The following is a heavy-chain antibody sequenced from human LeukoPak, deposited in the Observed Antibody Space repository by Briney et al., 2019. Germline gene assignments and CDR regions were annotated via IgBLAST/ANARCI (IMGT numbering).Heavy chain of an antibody. CDR2: ISNDGSDK. D-gene: IGHD2/OR15-2a*01. V-gene: IGHV3-30*03. CDR1: GFTFRNFG. Sequence: GGSLRLSCAASGFTFRNFGMHWVRQAPGKGLEWVALISNDGSDKSYADSVKGRFTISRDNSKNTLYLQMNSLRTEDTVLYYCASRSMASDYWGQGTLVTVSS. J-gene: IGHJ4*02. CDR3: ASRSMASDY.